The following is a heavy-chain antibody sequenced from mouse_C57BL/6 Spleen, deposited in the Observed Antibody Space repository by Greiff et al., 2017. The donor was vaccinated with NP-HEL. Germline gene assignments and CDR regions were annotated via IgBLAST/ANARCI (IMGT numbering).Heavy chain of an antibody. CDR2: IHPNSGST. V-gene: IGHV1-64*01. CDR3: ARGYDYDEGGYAMDY. CDR1: GYTFTSYW. Sequence: QVQLQQPGAELVKPGASVKLSCKASGYTFTSYWMHWVKQRPGQGLEWIGMIHPNSGSTNYNEKFKSKATLTVDKSSSTAYMQLSSLTSEDSAVYYCARGYDYDEGGYAMDYWGQGTSVTVSS. J-gene: IGHJ4*01. D-gene: IGHD2-4*01.